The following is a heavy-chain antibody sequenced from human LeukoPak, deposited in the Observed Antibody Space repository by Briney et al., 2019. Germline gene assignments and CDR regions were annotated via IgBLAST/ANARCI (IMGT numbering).Heavy chain of an antibody. CDR2: ISGSGGST. V-gene: IGHV3-23*01. Sequence: QPGGSLRLSCAASVFTFSSYAMSWVRQARGKGLEWVSAISGSGGSTYYADSVKGRFTISRDNSKNTLYLQMNSLRVQDTAVYYCAKEDYGDIYWYIDLWGRGTLVSVSS. CDR1: VFTFSSYA. D-gene: IGHD4-17*01. J-gene: IGHJ2*01. CDR3: AKEDYGDIYWYIDL.